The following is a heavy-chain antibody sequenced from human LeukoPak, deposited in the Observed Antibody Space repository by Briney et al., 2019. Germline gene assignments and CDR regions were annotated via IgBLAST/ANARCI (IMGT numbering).Heavy chain of an antibody. Sequence: SQTLSLTCTVSGGSISSGDYYWSWIRQPPGKGLEWIGYIYYSGSTYYNPSLKTRVTISIDTSKNHFSLKLSTVTAADTAVYYCARRDTAMVNFDYWGQGTLVTVSS. CDR3: ARRDTAMVNFDY. D-gene: IGHD5-18*01. CDR2: IYYSGST. J-gene: IGHJ4*02. CDR1: GGSISSGDYY. V-gene: IGHV4-30-4*08.